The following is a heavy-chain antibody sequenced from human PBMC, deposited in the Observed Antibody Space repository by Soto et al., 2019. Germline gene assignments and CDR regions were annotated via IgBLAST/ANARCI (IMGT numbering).Heavy chain of an antibody. Sequence: GGSLRLSCAASGFTFSSYAMSWVRQAPGKGLEWVSAISGSGDRTFYADSVKGRFTISRDNSRNTLYLQMNSLRAEDTAVYYCAKDSSDSSAYQPDALDIWGQGTMVTVSS. J-gene: IGHJ3*02. D-gene: IGHD3-22*01. CDR3: AKDSSDSSAYQPDALDI. V-gene: IGHV3-23*01. CDR2: ISGSGDRT. CDR1: GFTFSSYA.